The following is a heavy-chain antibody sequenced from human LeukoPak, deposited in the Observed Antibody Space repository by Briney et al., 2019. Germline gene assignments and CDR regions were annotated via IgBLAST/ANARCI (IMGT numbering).Heavy chain of an antibody. J-gene: IGHJ5*02. CDR2: ISSSSSYI. CDR3: EREVVSAGTYLEGGGLNWFDP. D-gene: IGHD6-13*01. CDR1: GFTFSSYS. Sequence: GGSLRLSCAASGFTFSSYSMNWVRQAPGKGLEWVSSISSSSSYIYYADSGKGRFTISRSSGKNTLYLQMNSSRAEDTTRYYGEREVVSAGTYLEGGGLNWFDPWGQATLVTVSS. V-gene: IGHV3-21*04.